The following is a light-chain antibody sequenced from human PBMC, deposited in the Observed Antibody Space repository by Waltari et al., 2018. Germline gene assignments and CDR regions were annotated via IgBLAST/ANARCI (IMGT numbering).Light chain of an antibody. V-gene: IGKV1-5*03. CDR2: KAS. CDR3: QQYRTFPWT. J-gene: IGKJ1*01. Sequence: DIQMTQSPSTLSASVGDRVTITCRASENINSWLAWYQQKLGTAPKLLINKASILESEVPSRFSGSGSGTEFTLTISSLQPDDFATYSCQQYRTFPWTFGQGTKVEI. CDR1: ENINSW.